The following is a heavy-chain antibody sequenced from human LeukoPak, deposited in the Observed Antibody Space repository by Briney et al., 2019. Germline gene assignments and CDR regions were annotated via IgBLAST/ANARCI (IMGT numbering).Heavy chain of an antibody. CDR1: GGSISSYY. Sequence: SETLSLTCTVSGGSISSYYWSWIRQPPGKGLEWIGYIYYSGSTNYNPSLKSRVTISVDTSKNQFSLKLSSVTAADTAVYYCARESLRDGYNVFDYWGQGTLVTVSS. V-gene: IGHV4-59*12. D-gene: IGHD5-24*01. J-gene: IGHJ4*02. CDR2: IYYSGST. CDR3: ARESLRDGYNVFDY.